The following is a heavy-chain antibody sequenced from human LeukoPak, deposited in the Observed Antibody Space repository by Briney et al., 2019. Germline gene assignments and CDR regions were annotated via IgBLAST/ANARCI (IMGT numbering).Heavy chain of an antibody. CDR3: AKHYDGPT. V-gene: IGHV3-30*18. Sequence: GASVKVSCKASGYTFTSYGMHWVRQAPGKGLEWVAVISYDGSNKYYADSVKGRFTISRDNSKNTLYLQMNSLRAEDTAVYYCAKHYDGPTWGQGTLVTVSS. CDR2: ISYDGSNK. CDR1: GYTFTSYG. D-gene: IGHD3-22*01. J-gene: IGHJ5*02.